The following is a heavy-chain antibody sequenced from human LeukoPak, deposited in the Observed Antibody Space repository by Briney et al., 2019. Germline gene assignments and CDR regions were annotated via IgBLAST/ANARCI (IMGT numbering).Heavy chain of an antibody. Sequence: GGSLRLSCAASGFTFSSYEMNWVRQAPGKGLEWVSYISRSGSTRTYADSVKGRFTISRDNAQNSLYLEMNSLRAEDTAVYYCAREIVSAVAGNFDYWGQGTLVTVSS. D-gene: IGHD6-19*01. CDR3: AREIVSAVAGNFDY. CDR2: ISRSGSTR. CDR1: GFTFSSYE. J-gene: IGHJ4*02. V-gene: IGHV3-48*03.